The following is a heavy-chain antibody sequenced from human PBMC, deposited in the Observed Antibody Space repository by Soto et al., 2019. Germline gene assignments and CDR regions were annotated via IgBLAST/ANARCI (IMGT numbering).Heavy chain of an antibody. CDR3: AKRWVRGVLDY. Sequence: QVQLVESGGGVVQPGRSLRLSCAASGFTFSSYGMHWVRQAPGKGLEWVAFISYDGSDKNYTDSVKGRFTISRENSKSTVYLQMNSLRPDDTAVYYWAKRWVRGVLDYWGQGTLVTVSS. D-gene: IGHD3-10*01. J-gene: IGHJ4*02. CDR2: ISYDGSDK. CDR1: GFTFSSYG. V-gene: IGHV3-30*18.